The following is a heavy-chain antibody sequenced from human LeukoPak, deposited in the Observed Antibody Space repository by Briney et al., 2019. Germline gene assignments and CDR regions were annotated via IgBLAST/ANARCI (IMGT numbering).Heavy chain of an antibody. D-gene: IGHD5-12*01. CDR3: ARVGNGYDYADY. CDR1: GGSISSGGYY. CDR2: VYYNGGT. V-gene: IGHV4-31*03. Sequence: SETLSLTCTVSGGSISSGGYYWSWIRQHPGKGLEWIGYVYYNGGTDYTPSLKSRVTISVDTSKNHFSLRLTSVTAADTAVYYCARVGNGYDYADYWGQGTLVTVSS. J-gene: IGHJ4*02.